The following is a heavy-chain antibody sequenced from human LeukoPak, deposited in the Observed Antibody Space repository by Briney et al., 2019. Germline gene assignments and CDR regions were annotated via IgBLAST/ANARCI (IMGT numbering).Heavy chain of an antibody. CDR2: IYYSGST. J-gene: IGHJ4*02. Sequence: SETLSLTCTVSGGSISSSSYYWGWIRQPPGKGLEWIGSIYYSGSTYYNPSLKSRVTISVDTSKNQFSLKLSSVTAADTAVYYCTSYYYDSSGCQIAFDYWGQGTLVTVSS. V-gene: IGHV4-39*01. CDR3: TSYYYDSSGCQIAFDY. CDR1: GGSISSSSYY. D-gene: IGHD3-22*01.